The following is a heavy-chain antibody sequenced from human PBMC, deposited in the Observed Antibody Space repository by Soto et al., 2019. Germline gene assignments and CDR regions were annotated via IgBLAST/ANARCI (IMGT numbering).Heavy chain of an antibody. CDR2: IWNDGRNK. V-gene: IGHV3-33*01. Sequence: ESGGGVVQPGTSLRLSCAASGFTFSSHVMHWVRQAPGKGLQWVAVIWNDGRNKQYADSVKGRFTISRDNSKNTLYLQMNSLRAEDTAVYYCAREVGYNWNDNRYEACDMWGQGTMVTVSS. CDR1: GFTFSSHV. D-gene: IGHD1-1*01. CDR3: AREVGYNWNDNRYEACDM. J-gene: IGHJ3*02.